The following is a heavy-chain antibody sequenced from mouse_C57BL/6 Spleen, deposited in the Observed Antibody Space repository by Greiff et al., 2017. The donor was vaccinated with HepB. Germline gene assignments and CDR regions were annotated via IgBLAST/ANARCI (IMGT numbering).Heavy chain of an antibody. V-gene: IGHV5-6*01. J-gene: IGHJ4*01. CDR1: GFTFSSYG. CDR2: ISSGSSYT. CDR3: ARQGVFYAMDY. Sequence: EVQLVESGGDLVKPGGSLKLSCAASGFTFSSYGMSWVRQTPDKRLEWVATISSGSSYTYYPDSVKGRFTISRGNAKNTLYLQMSSLKSEDTAMYYCARQGVFYAMDYWGQGTSVTVSS.